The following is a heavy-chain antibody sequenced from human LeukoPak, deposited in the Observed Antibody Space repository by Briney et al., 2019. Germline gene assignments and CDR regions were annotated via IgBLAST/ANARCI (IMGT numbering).Heavy chain of an antibody. CDR1: GFTFSSYA. V-gene: IGHV3-30*03. D-gene: IGHD4-23*01. Sequence: GGSLRLSCAASGFTFSSYAMHWVRQAPGKGLEWVAVISHDGSNKYYADSVKGRFTISRDNSKNTLYLQMNSLRPEDTAVCHCTTLITIWGQGTLVTVSS. J-gene: IGHJ4*02. CDR3: TTLITI. CDR2: ISHDGSNK.